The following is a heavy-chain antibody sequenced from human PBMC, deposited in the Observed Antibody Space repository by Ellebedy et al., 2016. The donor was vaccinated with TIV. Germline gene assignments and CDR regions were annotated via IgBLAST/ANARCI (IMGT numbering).Heavy chain of an antibody. D-gene: IGHD3-10*01. CDR2: ISYSGST. CDR3: ARCGSGSLRLCDY. CDR1: GGSISSYY. J-gene: IGHJ4*02. V-gene: IGHV4-59*01. Sequence: MPSETLSLTCTVSGGSISSYYWSWIRQPPGKGLEWIGYISYSGSTNYNPSLKSRVTISVDTSKNQFSLKLNSVTAADTAVYYCARCGSGSLRLCDYWGQGTLVTVSS.